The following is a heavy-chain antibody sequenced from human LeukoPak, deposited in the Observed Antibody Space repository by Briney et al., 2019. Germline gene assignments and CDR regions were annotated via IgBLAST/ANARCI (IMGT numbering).Heavy chain of an antibody. CDR3: ARDDRMITFGGVIVIPFDY. D-gene: IGHD3-16*02. Sequence: SETLSLTCTVSGGSISSSSYYWGWIRQPPGKGLEWIGSIYYSGSTYYNPSLKSRVTISVDTSKNQFSLKLSSVTAADTAVYYCARDDRMITFGGVIVIPFDYWAREPWSPSPQ. V-gene: IGHV4-39*07. CDR1: GGSISSSSYY. CDR2: IYYSGST. J-gene: IGHJ4*02.